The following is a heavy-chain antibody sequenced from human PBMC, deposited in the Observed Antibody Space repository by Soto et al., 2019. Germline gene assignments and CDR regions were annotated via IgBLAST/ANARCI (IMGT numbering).Heavy chain of an antibody. J-gene: IGHJ4*02. V-gene: IGHV4-31*03. CDR1: GGSISSGGYY. CDR2: IYYSGST. Sequence: SETLSLTCTVSGGSISSGGYYWSWIRQHPGKGLEWIGYIYYSGSTYYNPSLKSRVTISVDTSKNQFSLKLSSVTTADTAVYYCARFQVPDRTVTTDGDFDYWGQGTLVTVSS. CDR3: ARFQVPDRTVTTDGDFDY. D-gene: IGHD4-17*01.